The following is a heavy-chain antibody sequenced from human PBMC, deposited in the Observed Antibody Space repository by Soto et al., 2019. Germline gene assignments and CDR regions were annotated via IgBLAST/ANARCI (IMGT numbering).Heavy chain of an antibody. D-gene: IGHD5-12*01. J-gene: IGHJ6*02. V-gene: IGHV4-34*01. CDR3: ARAPEMATIYGYYYGMDV. CDR2: INHSGSA. Sequence: PSETLSLTCDVYGGSFSDYIWTWIRQTPGKGLQWIGQINHSGSANYNPSLKSRVTISVHTSSSQFSLELSSVTAADTAVYYCARAPEMATIYGYYYGMDVWGQGTTVTVSS. CDR1: GGSFSDYI.